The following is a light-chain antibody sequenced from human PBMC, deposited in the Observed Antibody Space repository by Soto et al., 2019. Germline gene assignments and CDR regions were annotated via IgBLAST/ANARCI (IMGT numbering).Light chain of an antibody. CDR3: QQYNDWPQLT. J-gene: IGKJ4*01. CDR1: QSVSSN. CDR2: GAS. V-gene: IGKV3-15*01. Sequence: EIVMTQSPATLSVPPGERATLSCRASQSVSSNLAWYQQQPGQAPRLLIHGASTRATGIPARFSGSGTGTEFTLTISSLQSEDFAVYYCQQYNDWPQLTFGGGTRVEIK.